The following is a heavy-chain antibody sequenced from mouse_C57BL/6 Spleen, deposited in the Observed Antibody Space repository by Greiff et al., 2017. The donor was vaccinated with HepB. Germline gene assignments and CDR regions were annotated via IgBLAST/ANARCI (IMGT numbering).Heavy chain of an antibody. Sequence: QVQLKQSGAELVKPGASVKLSCKASGYTFTSYWMQWVKQRPGQGLEWIGEIDPSDSYTNYNQKFKGKATLTVDTSSSTAYMQLSSLTSEDSAVYYCARGYYGSSYCFDYWGQGTTLTVSS. CDR2: IDPSDSYT. J-gene: IGHJ2*01. V-gene: IGHV1-50*01. CDR1: GYTFTSYW. CDR3: ARGYYGSSYCFDY. D-gene: IGHD1-1*01.